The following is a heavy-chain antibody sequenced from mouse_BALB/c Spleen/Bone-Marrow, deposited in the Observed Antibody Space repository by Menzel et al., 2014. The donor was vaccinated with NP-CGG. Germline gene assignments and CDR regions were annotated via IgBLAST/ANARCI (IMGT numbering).Heavy chain of an antibody. V-gene: IGHV5-17*02. D-gene: IGHD4-1*01. CDR3: TRGGNWEDFDY. Sequence: VQLQQSGGGLVQPGGSRKLSCAASGFTFXSFGMHWVRQAPERGLEWVAYISSGSSTIFYADTVKGRFTISRDNPKNPLFLQMTSLRSEDTAMYYCTRGGNWEDFDYWGQGTTLTVSS. CDR1: GFTFXSFG. CDR2: ISSGSSTI. J-gene: IGHJ2*01.